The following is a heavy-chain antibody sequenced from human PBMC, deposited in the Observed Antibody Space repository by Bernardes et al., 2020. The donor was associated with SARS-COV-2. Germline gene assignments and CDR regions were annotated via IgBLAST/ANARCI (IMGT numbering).Heavy chain of an antibody. CDR2: IYTSGST. J-gene: IGHJ4*02. CDR3: ARGPIWTNYYDSSGCFDY. CDR1: GGSISSGSYY. D-gene: IGHD3-22*01. V-gene: IGHV4-61*02. Sequence: SETLSLTCTVSGGSISSGSYYWSWIRQPAGKGLEWIGRIYTSGSTNYNPSLKSRVTISVDTSKNQFSLKLSSVTAADTAVYYCARGPIWTNYYDSSGCFDYWGQGTLVTVSS.